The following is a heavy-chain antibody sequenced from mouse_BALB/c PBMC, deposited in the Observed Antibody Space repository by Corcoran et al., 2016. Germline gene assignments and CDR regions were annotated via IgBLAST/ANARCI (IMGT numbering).Heavy chain of an antibody. Sequence: QVQLQQSGAELMKPGASVKISCKATGDTFCSYWIEWVKQRPGHGLEWSGEILPGSGSTNYNEKFKGKATFTADTSSNTAYMQLSSLTSEDSAVYYCARVNWAGAYWGQGTLVTVSA. CDR2: ILPGSGST. CDR1: GDTFCSYW. V-gene: IGHV1-9*01. CDR3: ARVNWAGAY. D-gene: IGHD4-1*01. J-gene: IGHJ3*01.